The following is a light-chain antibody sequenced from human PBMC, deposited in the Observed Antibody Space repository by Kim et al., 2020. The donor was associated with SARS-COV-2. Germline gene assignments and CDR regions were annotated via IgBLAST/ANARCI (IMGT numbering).Light chain of an antibody. CDR3: QRYYSYPYS. CDR1: DDVSSY. V-gene: IGKV1-8*01. Sequence: AIRMTQSPSSISASTGDRVNISCRASDDVSSYVAWYQHEPGKAPNLLMYAVSTLHSGVPSRFRGSVSETYFTLTISCLQSEDFTTYFCQRYYSYPYSFGQGTRL. CDR2: AVS. J-gene: IGKJ2*03.